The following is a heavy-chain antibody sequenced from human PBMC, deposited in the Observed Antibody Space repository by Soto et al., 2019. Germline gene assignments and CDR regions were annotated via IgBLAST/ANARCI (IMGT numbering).Heavy chain of an antibody. CDR3: ERGRIQLWYPFDY. V-gene: IGHV4-59*01. D-gene: IGHD5-18*01. CDR2: IYYSGST. J-gene: IGHJ4*02. Sequence: TSETLSLTCTVCGGSISRYYWSWSRQPPGKGLEWIGYIYYSGSTNYNPSLKSRVTISVDTSKNKFSLKLSSVNAADTAVYYCERGRIQLWYPFDYWGEGTLVTVSS. CDR1: GGSISRYY.